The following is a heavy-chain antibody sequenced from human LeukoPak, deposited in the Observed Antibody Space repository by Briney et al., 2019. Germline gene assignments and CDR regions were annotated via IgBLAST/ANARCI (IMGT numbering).Heavy chain of an antibody. J-gene: IGHJ5*02. CDR2: IYYSVST. CDR1: GGSISSYS. CDR3: AKADKDWFDP. Sequence: SSETLSLTCTVSGGSISSYSWTWIRQPPGKGLEWIGYIYYSVSTNYNPSLKSRVTISVDTSKNQFSLRLSSVTAADTAVYYCAKADKDWFDPWGQGTPVTVSS. V-gene: IGHV4-59*01.